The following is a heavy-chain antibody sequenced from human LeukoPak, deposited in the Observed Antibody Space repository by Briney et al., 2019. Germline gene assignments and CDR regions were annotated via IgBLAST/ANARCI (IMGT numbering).Heavy chain of an antibody. CDR3: AKATAYYDSSGYYSLGYFQH. V-gene: IGHV3-23*01. D-gene: IGHD3-22*01. J-gene: IGHJ1*01. Sequence: GGSLRLSCAASGFTFSTYAMSWVRQAPGKGLEWVSAISGSGDNTYYADSVKGRFTISRDNSKNTLYLQMNSLRAEDTAVYYCAKATAYYDSSGYYSLGYFQHWGQGTLVTVSS. CDR1: GFTFSTYA. CDR2: ISGSGDNT.